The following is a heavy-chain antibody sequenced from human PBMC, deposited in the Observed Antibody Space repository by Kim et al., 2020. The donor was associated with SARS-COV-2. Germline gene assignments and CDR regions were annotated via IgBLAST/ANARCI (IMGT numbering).Heavy chain of an antibody. Sequence: GGSLRLSCAASGFTFDDYAMHWVRQAPWKGLEWVSGISWNSGSIGYADSVKGRFTISRDNAKNSLYLQMNSLRAEDTALYYCAKDVGYGDYYYGMDVWGQGTTVTVSS. CDR3: AKDVGYGDYYYGMDV. CDR2: ISWNSGSI. J-gene: IGHJ6*02. CDR1: GFTFDDYA. V-gene: IGHV3-9*01. D-gene: IGHD4-17*01.